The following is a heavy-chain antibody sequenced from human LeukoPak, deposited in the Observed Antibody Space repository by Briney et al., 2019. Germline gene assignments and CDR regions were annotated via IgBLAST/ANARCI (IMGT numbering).Heavy chain of an antibody. Sequence: GGSLRLSCAASGFTFSSYGMHWVRQAPGKGLEWVAVISCDGSNKYYADSVKGRFTISRDNSKNTLYLQMNSLRAEDTAVYYCAKDIGGQWLVDYYFDYWGQGTLVTVSS. D-gene: IGHD6-19*01. J-gene: IGHJ4*02. CDR1: GFTFSSYG. CDR3: AKDIGGQWLVDYYFDY. CDR2: ISCDGSNK. V-gene: IGHV3-30*18.